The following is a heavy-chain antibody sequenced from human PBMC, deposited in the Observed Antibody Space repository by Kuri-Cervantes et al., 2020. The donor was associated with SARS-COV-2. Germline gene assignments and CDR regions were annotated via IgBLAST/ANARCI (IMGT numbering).Heavy chain of an antibody. CDR2: IYYSGST. J-gene: IGHJ4*02. CDR3: ARTNKQWRGYFDY. D-gene: IGHD6-19*01. Sequence: ESLKISCTVSGGSISSSSYYWGWIRQPPGKGLEWIGSIYYSGSTYYNPSLKSRVTISVDTSKNQFSLKLSSVTAADTAVYYCARTNKQWRGYFDYWGQGTLVTVSS. V-gene: IGHV4-39*01. CDR1: GGSISSSSYY.